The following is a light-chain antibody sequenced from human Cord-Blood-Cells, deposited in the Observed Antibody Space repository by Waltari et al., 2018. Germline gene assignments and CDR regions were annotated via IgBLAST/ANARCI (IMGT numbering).Light chain of an antibody. V-gene: IGLV2-8*01. CDR1: RSDVGGYNY. J-gene: IGLJ1*01. CDR3: SSYAGSNNYV. Sequence: QSALTQLPSASGSPGQSVTISCTGTRSDVGGYNYVSWYQQHPGKAPKLMIYEVSKRPSGVPDRFPGSKSGNTASLTVSGLQAEDEADYYCSSYAGSNNYVVGTGTKVTVL. CDR2: EVS.